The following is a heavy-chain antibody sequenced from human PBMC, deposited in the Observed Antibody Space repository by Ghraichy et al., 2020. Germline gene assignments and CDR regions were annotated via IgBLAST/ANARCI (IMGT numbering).Heavy chain of an antibody. D-gene: IGHD2-2*01. CDR2: INNSGST. CDR1: GGSFSGYY. CDR3: ARGQRDIVVVPAAQNWFDP. Sequence: SETLSLTCAVYGGSFSGYYWSWIRQPPGKGLEWIGEINNSGSTNYNPSLKSRVTISVDTSKNQFSLKLSSVTAADTAVYYCARGQRDIVVVPAAQNWFDPRGQGTLVTVSS. J-gene: IGHJ5*02. V-gene: IGHV4-34*01.